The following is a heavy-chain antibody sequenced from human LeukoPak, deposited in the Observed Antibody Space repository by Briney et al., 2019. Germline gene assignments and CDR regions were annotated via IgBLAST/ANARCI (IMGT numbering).Heavy chain of an antibody. CDR3: ARVATTGDFWSGYLNWFDP. V-gene: IGHV4-34*01. Sequence: SETLSFTCAVYGGSFSGYYWSWIRQPPGKGLEWIGEINHSGSTNYNPSLKSRVTISVDTSKNQFSLKLSSVTAADTAVYYCARVATTGDFWSGYLNWFDPWGQGTLVTVSS. CDR1: GGSFSGYY. D-gene: IGHD3-3*01. CDR2: INHSGST. J-gene: IGHJ5*02.